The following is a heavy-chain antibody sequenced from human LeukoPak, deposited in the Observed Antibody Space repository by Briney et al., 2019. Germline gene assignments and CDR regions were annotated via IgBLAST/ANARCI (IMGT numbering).Heavy chain of an antibody. CDR2: IIPIFGTA. J-gene: IGHJ3*02. CDR3: ARDAHYYDSSGNI. D-gene: IGHD3-22*01. Sequence: SVKVSCKASGGTFSSYTISWVRQAPGQGLEWMGGIIPIFGTANYAQKFQGRVTITADESTSTAYMELSSLRSEDTAVYYCARDAHYYDSSGNIWGQGTMVTVSS. V-gene: IGHV1-69*13. CDR1: GGTFSSYT.